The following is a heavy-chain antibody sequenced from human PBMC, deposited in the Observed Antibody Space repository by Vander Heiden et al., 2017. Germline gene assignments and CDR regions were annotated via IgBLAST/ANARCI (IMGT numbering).Heavy chain of an antibody. D-gene: IGHD7-27*01. CDR3: AAKNWGSYAFEI. J-gene: IGHJ3*02. CDR1: GGSFSGYY. V-gene: IGHV4-34*01. Sequence: QVQLQQWGAGLLKPSETLSLTCTVPGGSFSGYYWSCNRQAPGKGLEWIGEVSPTGSTNYSPSPKSRVTISLDTSKRQYSLNLTSVTAADTAVYYCAAKNWGSYAFEIWGQGTMVTVSS. CDR2: VSPTGST.